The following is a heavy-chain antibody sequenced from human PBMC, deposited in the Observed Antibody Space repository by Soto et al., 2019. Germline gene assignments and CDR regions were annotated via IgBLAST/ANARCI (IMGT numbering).Heavy chain of an antibody. CDR3: ATVHNTSRSFNY. V-gene: IGHV3-23*01. Sequence: GGSLRLSCAASGFSVNTYAMSWVRQAPGKGLEWVSTTGISGRTTYYADSVKGRFTVSRDDSQNTLDLQMSSLRAEDTAVYYCATVHNTSRSFNYWRQRTLVTVSS. CDR1: GFSVNTYA. J-gene: IGHJ4*02. D-gene: IGHD1-20*01. CDR2: TGISGRTT.